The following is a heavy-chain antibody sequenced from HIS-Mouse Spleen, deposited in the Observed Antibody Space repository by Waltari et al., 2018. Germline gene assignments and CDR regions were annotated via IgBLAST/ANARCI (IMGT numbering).Heavy chain of an antibody. CDR1: GGSISSRSYY. J-gene: IGHJ5*02. D-gene: IGHD4-17*01. V-gene: IGHV4-39*07. CDR2: IYYSGST. CDR3: ARDYGDNWFDP. Sequence: QLQLQESGPGLVTPSETLSLTCTVSGGSISSRSYYWGWIRQPPGKGLEWIGSIYYSGSTYYNPSLKSRVTISVDTSKNQFSLKLSSVTAADTAVYYCARDYGDNWFDPWGQGTLVTVSS.